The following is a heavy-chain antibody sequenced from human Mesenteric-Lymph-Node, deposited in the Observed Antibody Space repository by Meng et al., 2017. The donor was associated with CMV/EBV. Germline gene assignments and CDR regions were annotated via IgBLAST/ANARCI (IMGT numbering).Heavy chain of an antibody. CDR2: INPSGGST. CDR3: ARDGVRFWEFYYYGMDV. V-gene: IGHV1-46*01. D-gene: IGHD3-3*01. CDR1: GYTFTSYY. Sequence: ASVKVSCKASGYTFTSYYMHWVRQAPGQGLEWMGIINPSGGSTSYAQKFQGRVTMTRDTSTSTVYMELSSLRSEDTAVYYCARDGVRFWEFYYYGMDVWGQGTTVTVSS. J-gene: IGHJ6*02.